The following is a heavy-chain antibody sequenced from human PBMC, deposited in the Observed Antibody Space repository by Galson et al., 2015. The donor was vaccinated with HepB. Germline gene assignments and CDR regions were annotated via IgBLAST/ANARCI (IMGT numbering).Heavy chain of an antibody. D-gene: IGHD6-13*01. J-gene: IGHJ6*02. CDR1: GDSVSSNSAA. V-gene: IGHV6-1*01. CDR2: TYYRSKWYN. Sequence: CAISGDSVSSNSAAWNWIRQSPSRGLEWLGRTYYRSKWYNDYAVSVKSRITINPDTSKNQFSLQLNSVTPEDTAVYYCARAWIAAAGTDYYYYGMDVWGQGTTVTVS. CDR3: ARAWIAAAGTDYYYYGMDV.